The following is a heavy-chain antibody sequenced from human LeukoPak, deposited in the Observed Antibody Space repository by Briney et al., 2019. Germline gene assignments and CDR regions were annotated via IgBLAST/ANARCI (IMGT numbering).Heavy chain of an antibody. CDR1: GYTFTSYD. Sequence: PVASVKVSCKASGYTFTSYDINWVRQATGQGLEWMGWMSPNIGNAGYAQKFQGRVTITRNTSINTAYVELSSLRSEDTAVYYCARWYPAYSEGAFDIWGQGTMVTVSS. D-gene: IGHD4-11*01. V-gene: IGHV1-8*03. J-gene: IGHJ3*02. CDR2: MSPNIGNA. CDR3: ARWYPAYSEGAFDI.